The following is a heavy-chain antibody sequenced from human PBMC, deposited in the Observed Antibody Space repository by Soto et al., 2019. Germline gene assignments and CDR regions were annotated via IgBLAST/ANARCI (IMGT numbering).Heavy chain of an antibody. CDR2: ISAYNGNT. Sequence: QVQLVQSGAEVKKPGASVKVSCKASGYTLTSYGISWVRQAPGQGLEWMGWISAYNGNTNYAQKLQGRVTMTTDTSTSTAYMELRSLRSDDTAVYYCARDSEDIVVVPAASYYYYYMDVWGKGTTVTVSS. CDR3: ARDSEDIVVVPAASYYYYYMDV. D-gene: IGHD2-2*01. J-gene: IGHJ6*03. CDR1: GYTLTSYG. V-gene: IGHV1-18*01.